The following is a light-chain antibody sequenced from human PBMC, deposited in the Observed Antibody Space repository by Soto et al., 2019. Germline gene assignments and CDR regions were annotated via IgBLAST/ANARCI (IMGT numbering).Light chain of an antibody. Sequence: QSVLTQPPSVSGSPGQSVTISCTGTSSDVGRYDRVSWYQQSPGTAPKLIIYEVTNRPSGVPDRFSGSKSGNTASLTISGLQAEDEADYYCSSYTSSSPRLYVFETGTKVTVL. V-gene: IGLV2-18*02. CDR3: SSYTSSSPRLYV. J-gene: IGLJ1*01. CDR1: SSDVGRYDR. CDR2: EVT.